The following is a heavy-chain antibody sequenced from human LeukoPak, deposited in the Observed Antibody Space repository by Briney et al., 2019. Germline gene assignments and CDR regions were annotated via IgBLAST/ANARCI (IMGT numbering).Heavy chain of an antibody. V-gene: IGHV1-69*13. CDR2: IIPIFGTA. J-gene: IGHJ4*02. CDR1: GYTFTSYG. CDR3: ARDGTITGTKDY. Sequence: ASVKVSCKASGYTFTSYGISWVRQAPGQGLEWMGGIIPIFGTANYAQKFQGRVTITADESTSTAYMELSSLRSEDTAVYYCARDGTITGTKDYWGQGTLVTVSS. D-gene: IGHD1-7*01.